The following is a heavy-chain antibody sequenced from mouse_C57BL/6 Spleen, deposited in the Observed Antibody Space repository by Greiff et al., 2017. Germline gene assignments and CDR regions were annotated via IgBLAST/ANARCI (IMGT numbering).Heavy chain of an antibody. J-gene: IGHJ1*03. D-gene: IGHD4-1*01. V-gene: IGHV5-16*01. Sequence: DVKLVESEGGLVQPGSSMKLSCTASGFTFSDYYLAWVRQVPEKGLEWVANINYDGSSTYYLDSLKSRFIISSDNAKNILYLQMSSLKSEDTATYYWARETGTHWYFDVWGTGTTVTVSS. CDR3: ARETGTHWYFDV. CDR1: GFTFSDYY. CDR2: INYDGSST.